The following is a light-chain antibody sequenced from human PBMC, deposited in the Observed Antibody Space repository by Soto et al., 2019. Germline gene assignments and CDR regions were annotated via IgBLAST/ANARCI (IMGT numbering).Light chain of an antibody. Sequence: DIQMTQSPSSLSASVRDRVAITCRASQGISNYLAWYQQQPGKPPKLLMYAASTLQSGVPSRFSGSGSGTDFTLTISSLQPEDVATYYCQRYNSVPPVTFGPGTKVNL. CDR1: QGISNY. V-gene: IGKV1-27*01. CDR3: QRYNSVPPVT. CDR2: AAS. J-gene: IGKJ3*01.